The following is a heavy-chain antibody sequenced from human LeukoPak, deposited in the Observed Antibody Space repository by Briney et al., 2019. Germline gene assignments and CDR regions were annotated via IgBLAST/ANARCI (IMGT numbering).Heavy chain of an antibody. Sequence: SETLSLTCAVYGGSFSGYSWSWIRQPPGKGLEWIGEINHSGSANYNPSLKSRVTLSVDTSKNQFSLKLSSVTAADTAVYYCARGRRTGIAAAGLGIWGQGTLVTVSS. CDR1: GGSFSGYS. D-gene: IGHD6-13*01. CDR3: ARGRRTGIAAAGLGI. CDR2: INHSGSA. J-gene: IGHJ4*02. V-gene: IGHV4-34*01.